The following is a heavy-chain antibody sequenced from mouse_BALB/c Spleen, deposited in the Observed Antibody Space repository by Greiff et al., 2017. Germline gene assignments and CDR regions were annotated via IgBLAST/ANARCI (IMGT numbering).Heavy chain of an antibody. CDR2: ISYSGST. J-gene: IGHJ4*01. Sequence: EVKLMESGPGLVKPSQSLSLTCTVTGYSITSDYAWNWIRQFPGNKLEWMGYISYSGSTSYNPSLKSRISITRDTSKNQFFLQLNSVTTEDTATYYCARGAGKDAMDYWGQGTSVTVSS. CDR1: GYSITSDYA. CDR3: ARGAGKDAMDY. D-gene: IGHD3-3*01. V-gene: IGHV3-2*02.